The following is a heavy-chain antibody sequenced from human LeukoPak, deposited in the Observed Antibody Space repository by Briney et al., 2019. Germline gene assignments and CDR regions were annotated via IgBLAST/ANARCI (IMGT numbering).Heavy chain of an antibody. V-gene: IGHV4-59*08. CDR3: AKVSGYSYPDYYFDY. D-gene: IGHD5-18*01. Sequence: SETLSLTCTVSGGSIRSFYWSWIRQPPGKGLEWIGYSYYGGSTNYNPSLKSRVTISVDTSKNQFSLKLSSVTAADTAVYYCAKVSGYSYPDYYFDYWGQGTLVTVSS. CDR1: GGSIRSFY. CDR2: SYYGGST. J-gene: IGHJ4*02.